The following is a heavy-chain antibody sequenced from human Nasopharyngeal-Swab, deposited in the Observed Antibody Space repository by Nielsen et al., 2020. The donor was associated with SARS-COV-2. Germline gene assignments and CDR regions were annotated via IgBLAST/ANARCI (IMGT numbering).Heavy chain of an antibody. V-gene: IGHV3-21*01. Sequence: GGSLRLSCAASGFTFSSYSMNWVRQAPGKGLEWVSSISSSSSYIYYADSVKGRFTISRDNAKNSLYLQMNSLRAEDTAVYYCARSPSYYDFWCGYSFNYYYYYYMDVWGKGTTVTVSS. CDR3: ARSPSYYDFWCGYSFNYYYYYYMDV. CDR2: ISSSSSYI. D-gene: IGHD3-3*01. CDR1: GFTFSSYS. J-gene: IGHJ6*03.